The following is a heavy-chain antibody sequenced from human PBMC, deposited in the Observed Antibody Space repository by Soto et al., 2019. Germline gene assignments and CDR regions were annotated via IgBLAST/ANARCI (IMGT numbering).Heavy chain of an antibody. D-gene: IGHD2-2*01. V-gene: IGHV3-9*01. J-gene: IGHJ4*02. CDR3: ARGSCSSTSCQGGDY. Sequence: DVQLVESGGGLVQPGRSLRLSCAASGFTFDDYAMHWVRQAPGKGLEWVSGISWNSGSIGYADSVKCRFTISRDNAKNSLYLQMHSLRAEDTALYYCARGSCSSTSCQGGDYWGQGTLVTVSS. CDR2: ISWNSGSI. CDR1: GFTFDDYA.